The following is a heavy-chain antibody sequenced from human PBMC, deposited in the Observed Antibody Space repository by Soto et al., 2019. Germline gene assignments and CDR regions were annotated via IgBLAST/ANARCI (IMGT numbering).Heavy chain of an antibody. CDR3: ARVPTAGYCSGGSCYSYLDY. J-gene: IGHJ4*02. CDR1: GFTFSDYY. D-gene: IGHD2-15*01. V-gene: IGHV3-11*06. Sequence: QVQLVESGGGLVKPGGSLRLSCAASGFTFSDYYMSWIRQAPGQGLEWVSYISSSSSYTNYADSVKGRFTISRDNAKNSLYLQMNSLRAEDTAVYYCARVPTAGYCSGGSCYSYLDYWGQGTLVTVSS. CDR2: ISSSSSYT.